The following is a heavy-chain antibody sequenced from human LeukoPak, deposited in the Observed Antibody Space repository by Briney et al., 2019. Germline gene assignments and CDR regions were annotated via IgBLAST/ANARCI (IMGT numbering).Heavy chain of an antibody. CDR2: INPNSGGT. D-gene: IGHD3-3*01. V-gene: IGHV1-2*02. CDR3: AGGESTIFGVVSWYFDY. Sequence: ASVKVSCKASGYTFTGYYMHWVRQAPGQGVEWMGWINPNSGGTNYAQKFQGRVTMTRDTSISTAYMELSRLRSDDTAVYYCAGGESTIFGVVSWYFDYWGQGTLVTVSS. J-gene: IGHJ4*02. CDR1: GYTFTGYY.